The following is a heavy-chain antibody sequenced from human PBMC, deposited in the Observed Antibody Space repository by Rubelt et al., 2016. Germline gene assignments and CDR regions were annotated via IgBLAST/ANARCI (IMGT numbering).Heavy chain of an antibody. CDR3: ARERDRDSGYVPADYYYGMDV. CDR1: GFTFSNYW. J-gene: IGHJ6*02. V-gene: IGHV3-7*01. D-gene: IGHD5-12*01. Sequence: EVRLVESGGGLVQPGGSLRLSCEASGFTFSNYWMSWVRQAPGKGLEWVANIKQDGSEKYYVDSVKGRFTISRDNAKNSLYLQMNSLRAEDTAVYYCARERDRDSGYVPADYYYGMDVWGQGTTVTVSS. CDR2: IKQDGSEK.